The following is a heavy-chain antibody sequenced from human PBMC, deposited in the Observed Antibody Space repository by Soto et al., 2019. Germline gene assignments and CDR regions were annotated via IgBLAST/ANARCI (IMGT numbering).Heavy chain of an antibody. Sequence: PGGSLRLSCAASGFTLDDYAMHWVRQAPGKGLEWVSGISWNSGSIGYADSVKGRFTISRDNAKNSLYLQMNSLRAEDTALYYCAKDMGGGYCSSTSCYSAFDIWGQGTMVTVSS. J-gene: IGHJ3*02. CDR1: GFTLDDYA. CDR2: ISWNSGSI. CDR3: AKDMGGGYCSSTSCYSAFDI. V-gene: IGHV3-9*01. D-gene: IGHD2-2*01.